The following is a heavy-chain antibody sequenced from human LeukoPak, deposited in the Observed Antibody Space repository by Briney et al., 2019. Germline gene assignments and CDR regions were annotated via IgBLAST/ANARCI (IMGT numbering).Heavy chain of an antibody. CDR2: ISSSSSYI. J-gene: IGHJ4*02. CDR3: ARSSGRDGYNYGY. D-gene: IGHD5-24*01. V-gene: IGHV3-21*01. Sequence: SGGSLRLSCAASGFTFSSYSMNWVRQAPGKGLEWVSSISSSSSYIYYADSVKGRFTISRDNAKNSLYLQMNSLRAEDTAVYYCARSSGRDGYNYGYWGQGTLVTVSS. CDR1: GFTFSSYS.